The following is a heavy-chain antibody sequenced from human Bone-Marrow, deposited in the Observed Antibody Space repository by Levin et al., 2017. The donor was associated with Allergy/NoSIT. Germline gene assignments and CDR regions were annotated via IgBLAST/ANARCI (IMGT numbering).Heavy chain of an antibody. D-gene: IGHD2-15*01. J-gene: IGHJ4*02. CDR2: IASTGST. Sequence: PSETLSLTCTVSGGSIRGHYWSWIRQPPGEGLEWIGYIASTGSTNYNPSLQSRVTISVDTSMNQFSLKVTSVTAADTAVYYCARDKGDGKWCLDNWGQGTLVTVSS. V-gene: IGHV4-59*11. CDR3: ARDKGDGKWCLDN. CDR1: GGSIRGHY.